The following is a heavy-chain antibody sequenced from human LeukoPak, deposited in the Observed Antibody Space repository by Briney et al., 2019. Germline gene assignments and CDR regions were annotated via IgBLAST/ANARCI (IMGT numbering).Heavy chain of an antibody. V-gene: IGHV4-61*01. D-gene: IGHD6-19*01. J-gene: IGHJ4*02. CDR3: ASHSDGSGWYGEGLDY. CDR1: GGSVSSGSYY. CDR2: IYYSGST. Sequence: PETLSLTCTVSGGSVSSGSYYWSWIRQPPGKGLEWIGYIYYSGSTNYNPSLKSRVTISVDTSKNQFSLKLSSVTAADTAVYYCASHSDGSGWYGEGLDYWGQGTLVTVSS.